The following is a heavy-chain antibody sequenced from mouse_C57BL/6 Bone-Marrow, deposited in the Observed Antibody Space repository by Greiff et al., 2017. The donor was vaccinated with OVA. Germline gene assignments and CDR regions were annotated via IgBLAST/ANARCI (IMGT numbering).Heavy chain of an antibody. J-gene: IGHJ1*03. Sequence: VQLQQSVAELVRPGASVKLSCTASGFNIKNTYMHWVKQRPEQGLEGIGRIAPANGTTKYAPKFHGQATITADTSSNTAYLQLSSLTSDDTAIYYCARGLCKEYFDVWGTGTTVTVSS. CDR1: GFNIKNTY. V-gene: IGHV14-3*01. CDR3: ARGLCKEYFDV. D-gene: IGHD1-1*02. CDR2: IAPANGTT.